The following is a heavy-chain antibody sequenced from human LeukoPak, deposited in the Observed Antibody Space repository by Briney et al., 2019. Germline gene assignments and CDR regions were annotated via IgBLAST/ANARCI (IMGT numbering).Heavy chain of an antibody. D-gene: IGHD4-23*01. J-gene: IGHJ4*02. CDR1: GFTFSSYS. CDR2: ISSSSSTI. CDR3: ARSDGGKGDY. Sequence: GSLRLSCAASGFTFSSYSMNWVRQAPGKGLEWVSYISSSSSTIYYADSVKGRFTISRDNAKNSLYLQMNSLRAEDTAVYYCARSDGGKGDYWGQGTLVTVSS. V-gene: IGHV3-48*04.